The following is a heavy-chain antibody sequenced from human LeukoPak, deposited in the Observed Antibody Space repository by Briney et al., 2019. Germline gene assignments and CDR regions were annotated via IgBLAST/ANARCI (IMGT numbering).Heavy chain of an antibody. D-gene: IGHD5-12*01. Sequence: GGSPRLSCAASGLTFSSYWMTWVRQAPGKGLEWVANIKLDGTEKYYVDSVKGRFTISRDNAKNSLDLQMNSLRVEDTAVYYCARDFGLSGYDLLDYWGQGTMVTVSS. CDR1: GLTFSSYW. J-gene: IGHJ4*02. CDR3: ARDFGLSGYDLLDY. CDR2: IKLDGTEK. V-gene: IGHV3-7*01.